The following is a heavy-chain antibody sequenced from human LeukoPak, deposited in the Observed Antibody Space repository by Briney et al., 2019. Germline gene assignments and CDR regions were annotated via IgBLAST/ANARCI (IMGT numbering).Heavy chain of an antibody. CDR3: ARGSGYSTFDY. D-gene: IGHD3-22*01. CDR1: GGSISSGGYS. Sequence: SETLSLTCAVSGGSISSGGYSWSWIRQPPGKGLEWIGSIYYSGSTYYNPSLKSRVTISVDTSKNQFSLKLSSVTAADTAVYYCARGSGYSTFDYWGQGTLVTVSS. V-gene: IGHV4-30-2*03. J-gene: IGHJ4*02. CDR2: IYYSGST.